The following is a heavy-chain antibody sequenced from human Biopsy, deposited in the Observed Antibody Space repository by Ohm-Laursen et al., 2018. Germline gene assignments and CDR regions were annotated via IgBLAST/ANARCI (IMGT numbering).Heavy chain of an antibody. Sequence: GTLSLTCTVSGGSVSSGSYYWSWIRQPPGKGLEWIGDITQSGSTNYSPSLESRVTMSVDTSKNQFSLNLNSVTAADTAVYYCARHPTGFWFDPWGQGTLVIVSS. CDR1: GGSVSSGSYY. CDR3: ARHPTGFWFDP. V-gene: IGHV4-61*01. CDR2: ITQSGST. J-gene: IGHJ5*02.